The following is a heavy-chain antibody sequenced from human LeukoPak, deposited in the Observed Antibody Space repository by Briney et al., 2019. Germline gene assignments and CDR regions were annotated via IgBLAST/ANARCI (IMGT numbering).Heavy chain of an antibody. CDR1: GGTFSSYA. J-gene: IGHJ6*03. CDR2: IIPIFGTA. CDR3: ARGGYSYPETYYYYYYYMDV. V-gene: IGHV1-69*01. D-gene: IGHD5-18*01. Sequence: ASVKVSCKASGGTFSSYAMSWVRQAPGQGLEWMGGIIPIFGTANYAQKFQGRVTITADESTSTAYMELSSLRSEDTAMYYCARGGYSYPETYYYYYYYMDVWGKGTTVTVSS.